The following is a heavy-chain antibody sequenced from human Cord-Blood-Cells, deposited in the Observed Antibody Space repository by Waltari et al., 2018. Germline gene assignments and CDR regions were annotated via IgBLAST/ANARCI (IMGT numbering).Heavy chain of an antibody. CDR2: INHSGST. D-gene: IGHD3-9*01. Sequence: QVQLQQWGAGLLKPSETLSLTCAVYGGSFSGYYWSWSRQPPGQGLEWIGEINHSGSTNYNPSLKSRVTISVDTSKNQFSLKLSSVTAADTAVYYCARHFEQNYDILTGYYNWFDPWGQGTLVTVSS. V-gene: IGHV4-34*01. J-gene: IGHJ5*02. CDR3: ARHFEQNYDILTGYYNWFDP. CDR1: GGSFSGYY.